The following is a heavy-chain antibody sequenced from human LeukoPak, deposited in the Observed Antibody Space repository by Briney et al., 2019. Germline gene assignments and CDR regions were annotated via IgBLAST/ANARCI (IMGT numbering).Heavy chain of an antibody. CDR3: ARAVRGYSYAYLPY. CDR1: GYTFTSYG. J-gene: IGHJ4*02. V-gene: IGHV1-18*01. Sequence: ASVKVSCKASGYTFTSYGISWVRQAPGQGLEWMGWISAYDGNTNYAQKLQGRVTMTTDTSTSTAYMELRSLRSDDTAVYYCARAVRGYSYAYLPYWGQGTLVTVSS. CDR2: ISAYDGNT. D-gene: IGHD5-18*01.